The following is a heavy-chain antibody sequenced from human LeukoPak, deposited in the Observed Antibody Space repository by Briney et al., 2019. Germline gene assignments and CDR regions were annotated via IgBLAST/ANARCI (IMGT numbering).Heavy chain of an antibody. Sequence: SETLSLTCTVSGGFISRSSYYWGWIRQPPGKGLEWIGSIYYSGRTYFNPPLKSRVTISVDTSKNQFSLKVNSVTAADTAVYYCARVRGTGYSYYFDYWGQGTLVTVSS. CDR3: ARVRGTGYSYYFDY. CDR1: GGFISRSSYY. V-gene: IGHV4-39*07. CDR2: IYYSGRT. J-gene: IGHJ4*02. D-gene: IGHD3/OR15-3a*01.